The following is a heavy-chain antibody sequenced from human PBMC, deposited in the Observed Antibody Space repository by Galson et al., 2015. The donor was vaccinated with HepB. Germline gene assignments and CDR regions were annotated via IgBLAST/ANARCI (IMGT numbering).Heavy chain of an antibody. CDR1: GYTFTGYY. D-gene: IGHD2-2*02. V-gene: IGHV1-2*02. CDR2: INPNSGGT. J-gene: IGHJ4*02. Sequence: SVKVSCKASGYTFTGYYMHWVRQAPGQGLEWMGWINPNSGGTNYAQKFQGRVTMTRDTSISTAYMELSRLRSDDTAVYYCARDPVPAAISADYWGQGTLVTVSS. CDR3: ARDPVPAAISADY.